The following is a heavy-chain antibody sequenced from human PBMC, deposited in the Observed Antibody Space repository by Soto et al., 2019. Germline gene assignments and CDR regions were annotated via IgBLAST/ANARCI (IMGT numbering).Heavy chain of an antibody. D-gene: IGHD3-3*01. CDR3: ARDQTAYYDFWSGYYYFDY. V-gene: IGHV1-18*01. CDR2: ISAYNGNT. J-gene: IGHJ4*02. Sequence: ASVKVSCKASGYTFTSYGISWVRQAPGQGLEWMGWISAYNGNTNYAQKLQGIVTMTTDTSTSTAYMELRSLRSDDTAVYYCARDQTAYYDFWSGYYYFDYWGQGTLVTVSS. CDR1: GYTFTSYG.